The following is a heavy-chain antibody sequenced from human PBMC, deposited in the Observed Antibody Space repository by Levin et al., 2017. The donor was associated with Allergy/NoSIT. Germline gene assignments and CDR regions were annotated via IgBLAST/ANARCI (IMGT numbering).Heavy chain of an antibody. CDR2: IWFDGNNK. CDR1: GFTFSTYG. V-gene: IGHV3-33*06. CDR3: AKVRGYYDSSGPWAFEI. D-gene: IGHD3-22*01. Sequence: GGSLRLSCAASGFTFSTYGMHWVRQAPGKGLEWVAVIWFDGNNKYYADSVKGRFTISRDNSKNTLFLQMNSLRAEDTALYYCAKVRGYYDSSGPWAFEIWGQGTMVTVSS. J-gene: IGHJ3*02.